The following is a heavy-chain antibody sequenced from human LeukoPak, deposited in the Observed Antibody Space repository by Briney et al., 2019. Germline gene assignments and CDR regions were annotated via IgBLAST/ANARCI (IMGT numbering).Heavy chain of an antibody. CDR1: GFTFSTFE. D-gene: IGHD3-10*01. V-gene: IGHV3-48*03. CDR2: ISGSASTI. J-gene: IGHJ4*02. Sequence: GGSLRLSCAASGFTFSTFEMNWARQAPGKGLEWLSYISGSASTIYYADSVEGRFTISRDNAKNSLYLQMNSLRAEDTAVYYCARLPYSGSAHWGQGTLVTVSS. CDR3: ARLPYSGSAH.